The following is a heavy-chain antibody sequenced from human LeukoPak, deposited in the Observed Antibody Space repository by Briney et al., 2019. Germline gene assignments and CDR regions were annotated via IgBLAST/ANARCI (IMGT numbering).Heavy chain of an antibody. CDR2: IYPDDSHI. J-gene: IGHJ4*02. CDR1: GYGFNTNW. CDR3: ARRSNRGYSH. Sequence: GESLKISCQGSGYGFNTNWIAWVRQMPGKGLEYMGIIYPDDSHIRYSPSFQGQVTMSADKSINTAYLHLSNLKASDTARYFCARRSNRGYSHWGQGTLVTVSS. D-gene: IGHD2-15*01. V-gene: IGHV5-51*01.